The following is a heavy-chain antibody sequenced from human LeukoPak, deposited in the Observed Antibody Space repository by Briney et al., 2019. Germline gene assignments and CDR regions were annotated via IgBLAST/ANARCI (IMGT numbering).Heavy chain of an antibody. D-gene: IGHD3-16*02. J-gene: IGHJ3*02. CDR3: ARALLSLTPHDAFDI. CDR1: GYTFTSYA. Sequence: ASVKVSCKASGYTFTSYAMNWVRQAPGQGLEWMGWINTNTGNPTYAQGFTGRFVFSLDTSVSTAYLRISSLKAEDTAVYYCARALLSLTPHDAFDIRGQGTMVTVSS. CDR2: INTNTGNP. V-gene: IGHV7-4-1*02.